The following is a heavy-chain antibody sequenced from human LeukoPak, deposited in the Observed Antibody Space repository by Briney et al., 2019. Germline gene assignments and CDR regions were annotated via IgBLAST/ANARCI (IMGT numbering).Heavy chain of an antibody. CDR2: INTDGSST. D-gene: IGHD3-3*01. CDR3: ARDARGYDPFY. Sequence: PGGSLRLSCAASGFTFSSYWMSWVRQAPGKGLVWVSRINTDGSSTSYADSVKGRFTISRDNAKNTLYLQMNSLRVEDTAVYYCARDARGYDPFYWGQGTLVTVS. J-gene: IGHJ4*02. CDR1: GFTFSSYW. V-gene: IGHV3-74*01.